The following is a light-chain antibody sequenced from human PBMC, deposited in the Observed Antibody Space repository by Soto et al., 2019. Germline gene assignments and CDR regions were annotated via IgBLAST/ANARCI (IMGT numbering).Light chain of an antibody. CDR2: GAS. CDR3: QQYATSPHT. J-gene: IGKJ2*01. CDR1: QSVSSSQ. V-gene: IGKV3-20*01. Sequence: EIVLTQSPGTLSLSPGQSATLSCRASQSVSSSQVAWYQQKLGQAPRLLIYGASSRATGIPDRFSGVGSETEFTVTNSRLEPEGFAVYYCQQYATSPHTFGQGTKLEIK.